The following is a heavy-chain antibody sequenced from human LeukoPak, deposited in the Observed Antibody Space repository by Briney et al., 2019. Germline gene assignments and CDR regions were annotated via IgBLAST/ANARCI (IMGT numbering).Heavy chain of an antibody. CDR1: GYSFTSYW. V-gene: IGHV5-51*01. J-gene: IGHJ3*02. D-gene: IGHD3-9*01. Sequence: GESLKISCKGSGYSFTSYWTGWVRQMPGKGLEWMGIIYPGDSDTRYSPSFQGQVTISADKSISTAYLQWSSLKASDTAMYYCARQSYDILTGYFGAFDIWGQGTMVTVSS. CDR3: ARQSYDILTGYFGAFDI. CDR2: IYPGDSDT.